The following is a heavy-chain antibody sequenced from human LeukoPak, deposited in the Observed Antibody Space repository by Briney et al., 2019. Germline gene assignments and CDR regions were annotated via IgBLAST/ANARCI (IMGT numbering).Heavy chain of an antibody. Sequence: PSETLSLTCTVSGGSISSSSYYWGWIRQPPGKGLEWIGSIYYSGSTYYNPSLKSRVTISVDTSKNQFSLKLSSVTAADTAVYYCARGGYDVSSLWGQGTMVTVSS. CDR2: IYYSGST. V-gene: IGHV4-39*07. CDR1: GGSISSSSYY. J-gene: IGHJ3*01. CDR3: ARGGYDVSSL. D-gene: IGHD3-3*01.